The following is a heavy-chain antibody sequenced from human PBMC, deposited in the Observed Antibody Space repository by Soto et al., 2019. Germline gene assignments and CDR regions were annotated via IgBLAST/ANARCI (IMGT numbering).Heavy chain of an antibody. CDR2: INPSSGGT. V-gene: IGHV1-2*02. CDR3: ARVRDDYYDSSGLVV. Sequence: ASVKVSCKASGYPLTAKYLHWVRQAPGQGLEWMGWINPSSGGTKEAQKFRGRVTMTRDTSISTAYMELSSLRSEDTAVYYCARVRDDYYDSSGLVVWGQGTLVTVSS. J-gene: IGHJ4*02. D-gene: IGHD3-22*01. CDR1: GYPLTAKY.